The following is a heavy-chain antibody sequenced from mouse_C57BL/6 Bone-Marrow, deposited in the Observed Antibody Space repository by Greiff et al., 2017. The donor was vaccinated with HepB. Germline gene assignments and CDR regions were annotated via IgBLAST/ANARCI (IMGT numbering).Heavy chain of an antibody. D-gene: IGHD5-5*01. Sequence: EVNVVESGGGLVKPGGSLKLSCAASGFTFSSYAMSWVRQTPEKRLEWVATISDGGSYTYYPDNVKGRFTISRDDAKNNLYLQVSHLKSEDTAMYYCARLSYLDFDVWGTVTTVTVSS. CDR2: ISDGGSYT. CDR3: ARLSYLDFDV. V-gene: IGHV5-4*03. J-gene: IGHJ1*03. CDR1: GFTFSSYA.